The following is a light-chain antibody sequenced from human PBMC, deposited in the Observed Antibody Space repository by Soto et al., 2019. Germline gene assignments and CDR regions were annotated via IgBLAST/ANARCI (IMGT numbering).Light chain of an antibody. V-gene: IGKV3D-20*02. J-gene: IGKJ5*01. CDR2: GAS. CDR1: QSPSNNIY. CDR3: QQRGEWPPGAT. Sequence: EIVFAPSSVPLSFSPGERATLSLRGSQSPSNNIYLAWYQQTPGQAPSPLIHGASSRATGIPNRFSGSGSGTDFTLTISRLEPEDFAVYSCQQRGEWPPGATFGQGTRLEIK.